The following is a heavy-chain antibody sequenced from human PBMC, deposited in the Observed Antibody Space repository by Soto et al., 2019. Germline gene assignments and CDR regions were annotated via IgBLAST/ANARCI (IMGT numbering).Heavy chain of an antibody. CDR1: GLTFGSRA. J-gene: IGHJ4*02. CDR3: ARDLIAARPSY. V-gene: IGHV3-7*01. D-gene: IGHD6-6*01. Sequence: EVQLLESGGDLKQPGGSLRLSCVASGLTFGSRAMSWVRQAPGEGLEWVANIKQDGSEKYYVDSVKGRFTISRDNAKNSLYLQMNSLRAEDTAVYYCARDLIAARPSYWGQGTLVTVSS. CDR2: IKQDGSEK.